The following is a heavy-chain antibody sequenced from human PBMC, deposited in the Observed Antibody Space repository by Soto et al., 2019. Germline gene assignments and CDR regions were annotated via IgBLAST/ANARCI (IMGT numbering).Heavy chain of an antibody. CDR3: AREITSSWMDV. CDR2: INPNSGAT. D-gene: IGHD6-13*01. J-gene: IGHJ6*02. Sequence: ASVKVSCKASGYTFTANYLHWVRQAPGQGLEWMGWINPNSGATNYAQRFQAWVTMTRDTSISAAYMELSRLTFDDTAVYYCAREITSSWMDVWGQGTTVTVSS. CDR1: GYTFTANY. V-gene: IGHV1-2*04.